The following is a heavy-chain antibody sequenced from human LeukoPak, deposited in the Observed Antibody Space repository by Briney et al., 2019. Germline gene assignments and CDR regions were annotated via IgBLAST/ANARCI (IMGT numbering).Heavy chain of an antibody. V-gene: IGHV4-34*01. Sequence: PSETLSLTCAVYGGSFSGDYWSWIRQPPGKGLEWIGEINHSGSTNYNPSLKSRVTISVDTSKNQFSLKLSSVTAADTAVYYCARNGDGSGSFYYFDYWGRGTLVTVSS. J-gene: IGHJ4*02. D-gene: IGHD3-10*01. CDR2: INHSGST. CDR3: ARNGDGSGSFYYFDY. CDR1: GGSFSGDY.